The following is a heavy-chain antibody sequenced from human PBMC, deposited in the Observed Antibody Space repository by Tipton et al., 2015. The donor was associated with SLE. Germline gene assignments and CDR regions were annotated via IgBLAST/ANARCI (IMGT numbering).Heavy chain of an antibody. V-gene: IGHV3-30*02. CDR2: IRYDGSNK. CDR1: GFTFSSYG. Sequence: SLRLSCAASGFTFSSYGMHWVRQAPGKGLEWVAFIRYDGSNKYYADSVKGRFTISRDNSKNTLYLQMYSLRAEDTAVYYCAKRGMTKDAFDIWGQGTMVTVSS. CDR3: AKRGMTKDAFDI. D-gene: IGHD3-16*01. J-gene: IGHJ3*02.